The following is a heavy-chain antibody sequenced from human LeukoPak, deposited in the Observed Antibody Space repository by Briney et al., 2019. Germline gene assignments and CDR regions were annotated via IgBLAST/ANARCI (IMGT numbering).Heavy chain of an antibody. D-gene: IGHD5-12*01. CDR2: ISGGGSST. V-gene: IGHV3-23*01. Sequence: GGSLRLSCAASGFTFSSYAMSWVRQAPGKGLEWVSVISGGGSSTYYADSVKGRFTISRDNSKNTLCLQMNSLRAEDTAVYYCAKGGAAARLSDYWGQGTLVTVSS. CDR1: GFTFSSYA. CDR3: AKGGAAARLSDY. J-gene: IGHJ4*02.